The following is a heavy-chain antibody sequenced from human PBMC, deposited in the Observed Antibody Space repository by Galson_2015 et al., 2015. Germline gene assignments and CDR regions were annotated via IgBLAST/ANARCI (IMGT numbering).Heavy chain of an antibody. J-gene: IGHJ4*02. Sequence: SLRLSCAASGFTFSTYGMHWVRQAPGKGLEWVAVISYDGSDQYYADSVKGRFTISRDNSKNTLYLQMNSLRAGDTAVYYCARDRAGVPEIEYWGQGTLVTVSS. V-gene: IGHV3-30*03. CDR2: ISYDGSDQ. CDR1: GFTFSTYG. D-gene: IGHD1-14*01. CDR3: ARDRAGVPEIEY.